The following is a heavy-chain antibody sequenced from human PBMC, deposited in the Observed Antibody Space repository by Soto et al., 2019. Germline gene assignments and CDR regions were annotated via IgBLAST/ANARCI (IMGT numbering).Heavy chain of an antibody. Sequence: GGSLRLSCAASGFTFSSYGMHWVRQAPGKGLEWVAVISYDGSNKYYADSVKGRFTISRDNSKNTLYLQMNSLRAEDTAVYYCAKERGGHDYWGQGTLVTVSS. J-gene: IGHJ4*02. V-gene: IGHV3-30*18. D-gene: IGHD2-15*01. CDR1: GFTFSSYG. CDR2: ISYDGSNK. CDR3: AKERGGHDY.